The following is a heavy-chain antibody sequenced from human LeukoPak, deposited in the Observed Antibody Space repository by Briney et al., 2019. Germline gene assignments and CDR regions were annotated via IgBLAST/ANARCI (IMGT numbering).Heavy chain of an antibody. Sequence: SETLSLTCTVSGGSISSSGYYWGWIRQPPGKGLEWIGSISYRGTTFYNPSLKSRVTISVDTSKNQFFLKVSSVTAADTAVYYCARGPHPGGAGYNLIDHWGQGTLVTVSP. D-gene: IGHD5-24*01. CDR2: ISYRGTT. V-gene: IGHV4-39*01. J-gene: IGHJ4*02. CDR3: ARGPHPGGAGYNLIDH. CDR1: GGSISSSGYY.